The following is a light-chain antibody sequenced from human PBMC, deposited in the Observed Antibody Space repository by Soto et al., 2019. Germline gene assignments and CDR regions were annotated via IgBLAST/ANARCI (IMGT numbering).Light chain of an antibody. V-gene: IGLV7-43*01. CDR1: TGEVSSGNF. Sequence: QAVVTQEPSLTVSPGGTVTLTCASSTGEVSSGNFPNWFQQKPGQAPRALTYSTDSKYSWTPARFSGSLVGGKAALTLSGVQPEDEADYYCLLYSGGAGIFGTGTKV. J-gene: IGLJ1*01. CDR2: STD. CDR3: LLYSGGAGI.